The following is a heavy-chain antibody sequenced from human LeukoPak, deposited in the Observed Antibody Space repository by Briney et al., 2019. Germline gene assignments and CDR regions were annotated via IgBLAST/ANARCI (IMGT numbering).Heavy chain of an antibody. D-gene: IGHD6-13*01. CDR2: INPNSGGT. J-gene: IGHJ6*02. V-gene: IGHV1-2*02. CDR1: GYTFTDYC. CDR3: ARDLDEDGTHLLYYYYGMDV. Sequence: GASVNVSCKASGYTFTDYCMHWVRQAPGQGLEWMGWINPNSGGTKYAQKFQGRVTMTRDTSISTVYMELSRLRSDDTAVYYCARDLDEDGTHLLYYYYGMDVWDQGTTVTVSS.